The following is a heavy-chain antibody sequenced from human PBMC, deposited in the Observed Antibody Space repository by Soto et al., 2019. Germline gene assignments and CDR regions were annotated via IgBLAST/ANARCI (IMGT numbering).Heavy chain of an antibody. Sequence: WGSLLVACESPGLNSSCLDMNWVRQAPGGGLEWISLISQGGIITTYADSVRSRFTVSRENAQKSLFLQMDRLTVEDTGVYYCARGGVVWGQGAMVTVSS. CDR1: GLNSSCLD. CDR3: ARGGVV. D-gene: IGHD2-8*01. CDR2: ISQGGIIT. V-gene: IGHV3-48*03. J-gene: IGHJ4*02.